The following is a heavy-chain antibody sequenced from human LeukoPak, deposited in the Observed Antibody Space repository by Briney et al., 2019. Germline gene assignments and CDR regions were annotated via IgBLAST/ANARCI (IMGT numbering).Heavy chain of an antibody. CDR3: ARERVIAAAERAFDY. CDR2: INHSGST. CDR1: GGSFSGYY. J-gene: IGHJ4*02. V-gene: IGHV4-34*01. D-gene: IGHD6-13*01. Sequence: SETLSLTCAVYGGSFSGYYWSWIRQPPGKGLEWIGEINHSGSTNYNPSLKSRVTISVDTSKNQFSLKLSSVTAADTAVYYCARERVIAAAERAFDYWGQGTLVTVSS.